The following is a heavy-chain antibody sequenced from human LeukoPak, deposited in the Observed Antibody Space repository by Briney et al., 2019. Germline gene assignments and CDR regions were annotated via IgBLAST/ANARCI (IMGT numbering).Heavy chain of an antibody. Sequence: PSETLSLTCTVPGGSINNYYWSWIRQPAGKGLEWIGRIYSGGTTNYNPSLKSRVTMSLDTSKNQFSLKMTSVTAADTAVYYCARDPNSALWGQGTLVTVSS. D-gene: IGHD4-23*01. J-gene: IGHJ4*02. V-gene: IGHV4-4*07. CDR3: ARDPNSAL. CDR2: IYSGGTT. CDR1: GGSINNYY.